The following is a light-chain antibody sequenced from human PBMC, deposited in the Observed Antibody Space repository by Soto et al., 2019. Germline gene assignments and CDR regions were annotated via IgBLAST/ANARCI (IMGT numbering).Light chain of an antibody. CDR3: SSYSSTSTVV. CDR2: AVT. Sequence: QSVLTQPASVSGSPGQSITISCTGTSSDIAGHKYVSWYQQHPGKAPKLIIFAVTNRPSGVSSRFSASKSGDTASLIISGLQAEDEADYFCSSYSSTSTVVFGGGTQLTVL. CDR1: SSDIAGHKY. J-gene: IGLJ7*01. V-gene: IGLV2-14*01.